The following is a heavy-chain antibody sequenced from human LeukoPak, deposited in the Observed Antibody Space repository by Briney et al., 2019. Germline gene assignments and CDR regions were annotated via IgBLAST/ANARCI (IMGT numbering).Heavy chain of an antibody. Sequence: SETLSLTCAVYGGSFSGYSWTWIRQAPGEGLEWIGEINHNGGTNHNPSLVSRVIMSVDTSKNQFSLKVSSVTAADTAVYYCARVAYRYSINDWSRTGLGAYATKYYYYMDVWGKGTTVTVSS. CDR2: INHNGGT. CDR3: ARVAYRYSINDWSRTGLGAYATKYYYYMDV. J-gene: IGHJ6*03. V-gene: IGHV4-34*01. D-gene: IGHD3-9*01. CDR1: GGSFSGYS.